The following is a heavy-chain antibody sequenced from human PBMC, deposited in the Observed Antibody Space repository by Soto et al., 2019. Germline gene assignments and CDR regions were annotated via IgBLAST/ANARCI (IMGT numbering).Heavy chain of an antibody. D-gene: IGHD6-19*01. CDR1: GFTFSSYS. CDR3: ARDHSGGWYRAHYYYYYGMDV. V-gene: IGHV3-48*02. Sequence: PGGSLRLSCAASGFTFSSYSMNWVRQAPGKGLEWVSYISSSSSTIYYADSVKGRFTISRDNAKNSLYLQMNSLRDEDTAVYYCARDHSGGWYRAHYYYYYGMDVWGQGTTVTVSS. J-gene: IGHJ6*02. CDR2: ISSSSSTI.